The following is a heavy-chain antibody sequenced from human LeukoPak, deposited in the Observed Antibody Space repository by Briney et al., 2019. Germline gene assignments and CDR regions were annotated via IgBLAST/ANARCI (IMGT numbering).Heavy chain of an antibody. CDR2: IYYSGST. J-gene: IGHJ4*02. D-gene: IGHD3-9*01. CDR1: GGSISSYY. CDR3: AIGDWASPDY. V-gene: IGHV4-59*08. Sequence: SETLSLTCTVSGGSISSYYWIWIRQPPGKGLEWIGYIYYSGSTNYNPSLKSRVTISVDTSKNQFSLKLSSVTAADTAVYYCAIGDWASPDYWGQGTLVTVSS.